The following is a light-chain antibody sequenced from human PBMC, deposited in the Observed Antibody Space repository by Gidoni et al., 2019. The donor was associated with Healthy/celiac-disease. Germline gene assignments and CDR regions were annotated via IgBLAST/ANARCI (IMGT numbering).Light chain of an antibody. CDR1: QSISSW. CDR3: QQYNSYWT. Sequence: DIQMTQSPSTLSASVGDRVSITCRARQSISSWLAWYQQKQGKAPKLLIYKASSLESGVPSRCSGSGSETEFTLTSSSLQPDDFANYYCQQYNSYWTFGQGTKVEIK. J-gene: IGKJ1*01. V-gene: IGKV1-5*03. CDR2: KAS.